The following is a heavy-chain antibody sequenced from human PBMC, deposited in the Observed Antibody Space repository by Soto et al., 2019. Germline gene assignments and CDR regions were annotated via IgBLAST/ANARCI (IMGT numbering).Heavy chain of an antibody. CDR2: IYYSGST. CDR1: GGSVSSGSYY. Sequence: SETLSLTCTVSGGSVSSGSYYWSWIRQPPGKGLEWIGYIYYSGSTNYNPSLKSRVTISVDTSKNQFSLKLSSVTAADTAVYYCARDRIVGATPWYNWFDPWGQGTLVTVSS. D-gene: IGHD1-26*01. V-gene: IGHV4-61*01. J-gene: IGHJ5*02. CDR3: ARDRIVGATPWYNWFDP.